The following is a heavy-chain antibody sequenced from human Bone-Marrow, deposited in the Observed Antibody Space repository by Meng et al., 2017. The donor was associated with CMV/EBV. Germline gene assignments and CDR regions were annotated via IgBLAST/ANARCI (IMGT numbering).Heavy chain of an antibody. J-gene: IGHJ6*02. CDR2: IYYSGST. D-gene: IGHD5-12*01. CDR3: ARTGGYVLPMDV. Sequence: SETLSLTCTVSGGSISSYYWSWIRQPPGKGLEWIGYIYYSGSTNYNPSLKSRVTISVDTSKNQFSLKLSSVTAADTAVYYCARTGGYVLPMDVWGQGTTVTVSS. V-gene: IGHV4-59*01. CDR1: GGSISSYY.